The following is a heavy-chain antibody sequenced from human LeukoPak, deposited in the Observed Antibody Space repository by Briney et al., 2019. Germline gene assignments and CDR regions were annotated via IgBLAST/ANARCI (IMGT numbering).Heavy chain of an antibody. Sequence: ASVKVSCKASGYTFTSYGISWVRQAPGQGLEWMGWICAYNGNTNYAQKLQGRVTMTTDTSTSTAYMELRSLRSDDTAVYYCARDGHLSYYYGSGSYLFGPWGQGTLVTVSS. V-gene: IGHV1-18*01. J-gene: IGHJ5*02. CDR2: ICAYNGNT. CDR3: ARDGHLSYYYGSGSYLFGP. D-gene: IGHD3-10*01. CDR1: GYTFTSYG.